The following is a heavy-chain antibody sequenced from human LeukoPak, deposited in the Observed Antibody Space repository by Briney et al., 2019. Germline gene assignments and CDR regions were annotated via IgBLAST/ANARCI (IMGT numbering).Heavy chain of an antibody. CDR1: GFTVSSNY. D-gene: IGHD6-19*01. Sequence: GGSLRLSCAASGFTVSSNYMSWVRQAPGKGLEWVSVIYSGGSTYYADSVKGRFTISRDNSKNTLYLQMNSLRAEDTTVYYCARGRGLKSEGWYEWGAFDIWGQGTMVTVSS. V-gene: IGHV3-66*01. J-gene: IGHJ3*02. CDR3: ARGRGLKSEGWYEWGAFDI. CDR2: IYSGGST.